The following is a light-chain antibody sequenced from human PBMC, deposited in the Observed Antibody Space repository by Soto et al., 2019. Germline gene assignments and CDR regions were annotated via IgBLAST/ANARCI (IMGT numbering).Light chain of an antibody. CDR3: QHYHSYSEA. CDR2: DAS. V-gene: IGKV1-5*01. Sequence: IHITQSPSTRSASGVGGVTGGFRASQSISSWLAWYQQKPGKAPKLLIYDASSLESGVPSRFSGSGSGTEFTLTISSLQPDDFATYYCQHYHSYSEAFGQGTKVDIK. J-gene: IGKJ1*01. CDR1: QSISSW.